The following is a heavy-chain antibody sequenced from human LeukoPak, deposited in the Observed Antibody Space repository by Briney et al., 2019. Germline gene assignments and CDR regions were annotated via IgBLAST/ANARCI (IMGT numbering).Heavy chain of an antibody. CDR1: GFTFSDHY. Sequence: GSLRLSCAASGFTFSDHYMDWVRQAPGKGLEWVGRSRNKANSYNTEYAASVKGRFTISRDDSKNSVYLQMNSLKTEDTAVYYCARVSGGSTDWGQGTLVTVSS. J-gene: IGHJ4*02. V-gene: IGHV3-72*01. CDR3: ARVSGGSTD. D-gene: IGHD4-11*01. CDR2: SRNKANSYNT.